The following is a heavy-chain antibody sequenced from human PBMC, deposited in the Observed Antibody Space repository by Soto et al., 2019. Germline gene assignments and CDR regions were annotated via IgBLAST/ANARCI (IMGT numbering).Heavy chain of an antibody. J-gene: IGHJ5*02. Sequence: ASVKVSCKASGYTFTSYGISWVRQAPGQGLEWMGWISAYNGNTNHAQKLQGRVTMTTDTSTSTAYMELRSLRSDDTAVYYCARVGELRYFDWLYWFDPWGQGTLVTVSS. CDR1: GYTFTSYG. V-gene: IGHV1-18*01. CDR2: ISAYNGNT. CDR3: ARVGELRYFDWLYWFDP. D-gene: IGHD3-9*01.